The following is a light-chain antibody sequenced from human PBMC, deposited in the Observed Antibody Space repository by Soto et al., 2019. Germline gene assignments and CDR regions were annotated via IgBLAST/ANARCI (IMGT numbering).Light chain of an antibody. V-gene: IGKV2-28*01. J-gene: IGKJ3*01. Sequence: DIVMTQSPLSLPVTPGEPASISCRSSQSLLHSNGYNYLDWYLQEPGQSPQLLIYLGSNRASGVPDRFSGSGSGTDFTLKISRVEAEDVGVYYCMQALQTPSTFGPGTKVDIK. CDR2: LGS. CDR1: QSLLHSNGYNY. CDR3: MQALQTPST.